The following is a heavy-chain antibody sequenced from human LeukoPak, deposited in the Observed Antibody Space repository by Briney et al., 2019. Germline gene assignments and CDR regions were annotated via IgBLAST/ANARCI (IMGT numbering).Heavy chain of an antibody. CDR2: INHSGST. CDR1: GGSFSGYY. D-gene: IGHD6-19*01. V-gene: IGHV4-34*01. Sequence: SETLSLTCAVYGGSFSGYYWSWIRQPPGKRLEWIGEINHSGSTNYNPSLKSRVTISVDTSKNQFSLKLSSVTAADTAVYYCARGRSRYSSGWYGSRWFDPWGQGTLVTVSS. CDR3: ARGRSRYSSGWYGSRWFDP. J-gene: IGHJ5*02.